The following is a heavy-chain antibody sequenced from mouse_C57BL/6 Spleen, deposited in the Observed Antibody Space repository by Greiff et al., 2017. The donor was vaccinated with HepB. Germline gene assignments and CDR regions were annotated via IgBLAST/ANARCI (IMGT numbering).Heavy chain of an antibody. CDR3: THYSNYGYAMDY. CDR1: GFNIKDDY. CDR2: IDPENGDT. V-gene: IGHV14-4*01. J-gene: IGHJ4*01. D-gene: IGHD2-5*01. Sequence: EVQLVESGAELVRPGASVKLSCTASGFNIKDDYMHWVKQRPEQGLEWIGWIDPENGDTEYASKFQGKATITADTSSNTAYLQLSSLTSEDTAVYYCTHYSNYGYAMDYWGQGTSVTVSS.